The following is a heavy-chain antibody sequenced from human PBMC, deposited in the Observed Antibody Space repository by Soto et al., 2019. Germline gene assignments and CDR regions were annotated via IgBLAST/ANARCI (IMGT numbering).Heavy chain of an antibody. CDR2: ISSGSSTI. CDR1: GISFSSYA. Sequence: PGGSLRLSCAASGISFSSYAMNWVRQAPGKGLEWVSYISSGSSTIYYAEPVKGRFTISRDSAKKSLFLQMNSLRAEDTAVYYCAVDYYYMDVWGKGTTVTV. V-gene: IGHV3-48*01. CDR3: AVDYYYMDV. J-gene: IGHJ6*03.